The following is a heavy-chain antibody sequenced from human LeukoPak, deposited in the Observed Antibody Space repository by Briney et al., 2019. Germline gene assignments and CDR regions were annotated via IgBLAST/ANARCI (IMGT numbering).Heavy chain of an antibody. V-gene: IGHV1-69*01. CDR2: VIPIFGAG. CDR1: GGTFSNCT. J-gene: IGHJ2*01. D-gene: IGHD2-21*01. CDR3: AMTNGGGSWYSDL. Sequence: GASVKVSCKASGGTFSNCTIHWVRQAPGQGLEWMGGVIPIFGAGNHAQRFQDRITLPADASTTTGYMELSSLRSEDTAMYYCAMTNGGGSWYSDLWGRGTLITVSS.